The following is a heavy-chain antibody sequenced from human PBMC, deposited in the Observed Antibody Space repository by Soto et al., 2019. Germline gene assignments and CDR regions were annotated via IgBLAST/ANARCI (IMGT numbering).Heavy chain of an antibody. CDR2: INAGNGNT. V-gene: IGHV1-3*01. Sequence: ASVKVSCKASGYTFTSYALHWVRQAPGQRLEWMGWINAGNGNTKYSQKFQGRVTITRDTSASTAYMELSSLRSEDTAVYYCARGRVVWPYYYYYGMDVWGQGTTVTVSS. CDR1: GYTFTSYA. J-gene: IGHJ6*02. CDR3: ARGRVVWPYYYYYGMDV. D-gene: IGHD2-15*01.